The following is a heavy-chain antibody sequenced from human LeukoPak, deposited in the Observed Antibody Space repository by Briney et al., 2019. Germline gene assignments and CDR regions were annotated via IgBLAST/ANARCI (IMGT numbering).Heavy chain of an antibody. J-gene: IGHJ6*03. CDR1: GGSFSGYY. CDR2: INHSGST. CDR3: ARGCYSYYYYMDV. V-gene: IGHV4-34*01. Sequence: SETLSLTCAVYGGSFSGYYWSWIRQSPGKGLEWIGEINHSGSTNYNPSLKSRVTISVDTSKNQFSLKLSSVTAADTAVYYCARGCYSYYYYMDVWRKGTTVTASS.